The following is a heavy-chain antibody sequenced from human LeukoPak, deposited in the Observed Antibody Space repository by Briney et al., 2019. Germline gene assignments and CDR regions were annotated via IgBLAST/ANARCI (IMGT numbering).Heavy chain of an antibody. V-gene: IGHV4-4*07. CDR1: GGSISSDY. J-gene: IGHJ4*02. CDR2: IYTSGST. D-gene: IGHD3-10*01. CDR3: ARGVQGRRHGFDY. Sequence: SETLSLTCTVSGGSISSDYWSWIRQPAGKGLEWIGRIYTSGSTKFNPSLKSRVTMSVDTSKKQFSMKLSSVTAADTAVYYCARGVQGRRHGFDYWGQGTLVTVSS.